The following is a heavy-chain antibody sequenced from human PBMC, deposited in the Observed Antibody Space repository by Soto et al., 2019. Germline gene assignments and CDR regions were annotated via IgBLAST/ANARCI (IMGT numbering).Heavy chain of an antibody. V-gene: IGHV1-2*02. CDR3: ARELGKGRRGHNGVDP. D-gene: IGHD3-16*01. Sequence: ASVKVSCKASGYTFTGYYMHWVRQAPGQGLEWMGWINPNSGGTNYAQKFQGRVTMTRDTSISTAYTELSRLRYDDTAVSYWARELGKGRRGHNGVDPWGQGTLVTVSS. CDR1: GYTFTGYY. J-gene: IGHJ5*02. CDR2: INPNSGGT.